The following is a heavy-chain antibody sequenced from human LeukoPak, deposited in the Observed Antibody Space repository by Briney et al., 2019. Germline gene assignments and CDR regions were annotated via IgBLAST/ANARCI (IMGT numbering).Heavy chain of an antibody. Sequence: PSETLSLTCTVSGGSISSYYWSWIRQPPGKGLEWIGYIYYSGSTNYNPSLKSRVTISVDTSKNQFSLKLSSVTAADTAVYYCARTKLHYDFWSGYPPENCYMDVWGKGTTVTVSS. V-gene: IGHV4-59*01. CDR2: IYYSGST. D-gene: IGHD3-3*01. J-gene: IGHJ6*03. CDR3: ARTKLHYDFWSGYPPENCYMDV. CDR1: GGSISSYY.